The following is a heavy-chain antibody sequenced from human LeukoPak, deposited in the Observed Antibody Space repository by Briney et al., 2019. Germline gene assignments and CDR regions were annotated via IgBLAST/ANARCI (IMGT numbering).Heavy chain of an antibody. CDR3: ARAFDSRGH. J-gene: IGHJ4*02. CDR1: GYTFTTFG. V-gene: IGHV1-18*01. CDR2: ISGDNGNT. D-gene: IGHD3-22*01. Sequence: ASVKVSCKASGYTFTTFGITWVRQAPGQGLEWMGWISGDNGNTNYAQKLQGRVTLTTDSSTSTAYMELRSLRSDDTAMYYCARAFDSRGHWGQGTLVTVSS.